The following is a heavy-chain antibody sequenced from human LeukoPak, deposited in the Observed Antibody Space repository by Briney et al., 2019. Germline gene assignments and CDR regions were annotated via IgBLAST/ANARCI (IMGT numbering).Heavy chain of an antibody. J-gene: IGHJ4*02. CDR1: GYTFTSYG. CDR2: ISAWNGNT. D-gene: IGHD4/OR15-4a*01. V-gene: IGHV1-18*01. Sequence: ASVKVSCKASGYTFTSYGISWVRQAPGQGLEWMGWISAWNGNTNYAQKLQGRVTMTTDTATSTAYMDLRSLRSDGTAIYYCARLLGLSINTPVDYWGQGTLVTVSS. CDR3: ARLLGLSINTPVDY.